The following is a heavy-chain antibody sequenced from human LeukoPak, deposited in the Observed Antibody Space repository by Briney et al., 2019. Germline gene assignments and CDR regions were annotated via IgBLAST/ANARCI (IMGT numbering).Heavy chain of an antibody. CDR1: GYTFTSYG. Sequence: ASVKVSCKASGYTFTSYGICWVRQAPGQGLEWMGWISAYNGNTNYAQKLQGRVTMTTDTSTSTAYMELRSLRSDDTAVYYCAILLPATVRARLDYYYGMDVWGQGTTVTVSS. J-gene: IGHJ6*02. V-gene: IGHV1-18*01. CDR3: AILLPATVRARLDYYYGMDV. CDR2: ISAYNGNT. D-gene: IGHD4-11*01.